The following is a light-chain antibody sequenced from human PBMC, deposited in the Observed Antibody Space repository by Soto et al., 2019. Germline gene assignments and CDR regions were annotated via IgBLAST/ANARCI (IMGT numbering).Light chain of an antibody. CDR2: EGI. CDR3: CSYVGATTYV. Sequence: QSALTQPASVSGSPGQSITISCTGTSSTIGGYNVVSWYQQHPGTAPKVIIYEGIKRPSGVSNRFSGSISGSTASLTISGLQAEDEADYYCCSYVGATTYVFGTGTKVTLL. J-gene: IGLJ1*01. V-gene: IGLV2-23*01. CDR1: SSTIGGYNV.